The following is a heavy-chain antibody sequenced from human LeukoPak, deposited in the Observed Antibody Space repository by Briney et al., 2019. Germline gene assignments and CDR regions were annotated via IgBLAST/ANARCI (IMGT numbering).Heavy chain of an antibody. CDR1: GFIFSSYG. D-gene: IGHD3-10*01. CDR3: VRDVGAVRGEVYFDY. J-gene: IGHJ4*02. CDR2: FSASDGSS. Sequence: GGSLRLSCEASGFIFSSYGMSWVRQAPGEGLEWVSGFSASDGSSYYADSVKGRFTISRDNSKNTLYLQMNSLRAEDTAMYFCVRDVGAVRGEVYFDYWGQGTLVTVSS. V-gene: IGHV3-23*01.